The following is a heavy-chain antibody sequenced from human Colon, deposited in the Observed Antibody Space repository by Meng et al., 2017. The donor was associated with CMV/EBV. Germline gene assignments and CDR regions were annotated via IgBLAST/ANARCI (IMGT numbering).Heavy chain of an antibody. Sequence: DQHMDWVRQAPGKGLEWIGRSKNNANSDSTEYAASVKGRFTISRDESKNSLHLQMNSLKTEDTAVYFCVRDTYHFDSSGYPHWYFDLWGRGTLVTVSS. CDR3: VRDTYHFDSSGYPHWYFDL. J-gene: IGHJ2*01. CDR2: SKNNANSDST. V-gene: IGHV3-72*01. CDR1: DQH. D-gene: IGHD3-22*01.